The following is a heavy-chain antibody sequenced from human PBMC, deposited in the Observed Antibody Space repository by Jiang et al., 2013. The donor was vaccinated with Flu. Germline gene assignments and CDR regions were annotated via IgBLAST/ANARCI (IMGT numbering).Heavy chain of an antibody. CDR3: ARESLFNHHYFGMDV. CDR1: GYTFTGYY. V-gene: IGHV1-2*06. D-gene: IGHD1-14*01. Sequence: GAEVKKPGASVQVSCKASGYTFTGYYMHWVRQAPGQGLEWMGRINPNSGGANFAQSFQGRVTLTRDTSINTVYMELSRVTSDDTAVYFCARESLFNHHYFGMDVWGQGTTVAVSS. CDR2: INPNSGGA. J-gene: IGHJ6*02.